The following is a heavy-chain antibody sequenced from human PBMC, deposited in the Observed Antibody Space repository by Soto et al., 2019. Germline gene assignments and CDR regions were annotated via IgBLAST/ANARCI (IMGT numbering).Heavy chain of an antibody. CDR3: ARGPFGDSPIDF. Sequence: ASVKVSCKASGYTFTGFYVHWVRQTPRQGLEWMGWINPRNGDKILAQKFEGRVTLTRDTSVTTAYMDLSSLNSDDTAVYYCARGPFGDSPIDFWGPGTLVTVSS. V-gene: IGHV1-2*02. CDR1: GYTFTGFY. CDR2: INPRNGDK. J-gene: IGHJ3*01. D-gene: IGHD3-10*01.